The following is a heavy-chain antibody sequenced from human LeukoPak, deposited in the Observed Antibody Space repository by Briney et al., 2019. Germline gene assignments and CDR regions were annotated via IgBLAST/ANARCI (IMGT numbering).Heavy chain of an antibody. CDR2: IRYDGSNK. D-gene: IGHD1-26*01. Sequence: PGGSLRLSCAASGFTFSSCGMHWVRQVPGKGLEWVTFIRYDGSNKYYADSVKGRFTISRDNSENTLYLQMGSLRAEDTALYYCTKHKTGSYFFDYWGQGTLVTVSS. V-gene: IGHV3-30*02. CDR3: TKHKTGSYFFDY. J-gene: IGHJ4*02. CDR1: GFTFSSCG.